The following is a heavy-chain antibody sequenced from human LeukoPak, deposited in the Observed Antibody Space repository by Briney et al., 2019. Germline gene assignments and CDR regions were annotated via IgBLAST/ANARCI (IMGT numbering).Heavy chain of an antibody. Sequence: SETLSLTCGVSGGSISNTNWWTWVRQPPGKGLEWTGEVDLQGSTNYNPSLKSRVAISVDKSENHISLKLTSVTAADTAVYYCARGEYYYDGGYWGQGTLVTVSS. D-gene: IGHD3-22*01. V-gene: IGHV4-4*02. CDR1: GGSISNTNW. J-gene: IGHJ4*02. CDR3: ARGEYYYDGGY. CDR2: VDLQGST.